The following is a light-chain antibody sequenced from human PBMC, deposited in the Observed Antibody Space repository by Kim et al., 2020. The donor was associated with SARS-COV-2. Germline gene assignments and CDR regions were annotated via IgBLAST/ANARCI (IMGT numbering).Light chain of an antibody. Sequence: GQKVSISCSGSNSNIGTHFVSWYQQLPGTVPKLLIYNNDKRPSGIPDRFSGSKSGTSATLGITGLQTGDQADYYCGTWGDILLGVVFGGGTQLTVL. CDR3: GTWGDILLGVV. J-gene: IGLJ2*01. CDR2: NND. V-gene: IGLV1-51*01. CDR1: NSNIGTHF.